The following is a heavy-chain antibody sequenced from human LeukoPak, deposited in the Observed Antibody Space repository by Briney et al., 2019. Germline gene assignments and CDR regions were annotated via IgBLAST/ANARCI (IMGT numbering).Heavy chain of an antibody. CDR2: INHSGST. Sequence: SETLSLTCAVYGGSFSGYYWSWIRQPPGKGLEWIGEINHSGSTNYNPSLKSRVTISVDTSKNQFSLKLSSVTAADTAVYYCARELIFNWFDPWGQGTLVTVSS. CDR3: ARELIFNWFDP. V-gene: IGHV4-34*01. J-gene: IGHJ5*01. CDR1: GGSFSGYY.